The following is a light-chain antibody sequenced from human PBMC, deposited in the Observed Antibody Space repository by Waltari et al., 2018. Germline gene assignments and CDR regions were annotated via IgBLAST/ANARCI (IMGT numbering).Light chain of an antibody. V-gene: IGKV3-20*01. Sequence: EIVFTQSPGTLYLSPGERATLSCRASQSVGRSLAWYQQKPCQAPRLLIYGASNRATGIPDRFSGSGSGTDFSLTISRLEPEDFSVYYCQHYVRLPVTFGQGTRVEIK. CDR3: QHYVRLPVT. J-gene: IGKJ1*01. CDR2: GAS. CDR1: QSVGRS.